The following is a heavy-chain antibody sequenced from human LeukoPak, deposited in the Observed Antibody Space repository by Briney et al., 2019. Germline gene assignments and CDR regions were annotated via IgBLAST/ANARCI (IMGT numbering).Heavy chain of an antibody. V-gene: IGHV1-69*13. CDR3: ARQNCGGDCYSVDYYGMDV. Sequence: GASVKVSCKASGGTFSSYAISWVRQAPGQGLEWMGGIIPILGTANYAQKFQGRVTITADESTSTAYMELSSLRSEDTAVYYCARQNCGGDCYSVDYYGMDVWGQGTTVTVSS. CDR2: IIPILGTA. CDR1: GGTFSSYA. J-gene: IGHJ6*02. D-gene: IGHD2-21*02.